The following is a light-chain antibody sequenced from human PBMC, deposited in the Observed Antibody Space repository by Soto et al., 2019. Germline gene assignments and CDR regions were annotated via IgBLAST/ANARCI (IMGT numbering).Light chain of an antibody. V-gene: IGKV3-11*01. J-gene: IGKJ5*01. Sequence: EIVLTQSPATLSLSPGERATLSCRASQSVSSYLAWYQQKPGQAPRLLIYDASNRATGIPARFSGSGSGTEFTLTISSLQPDDFATYYCQQRSNWPGITFGQGTRLEIK. CDR2: DAS. CDR3: QQRSNWPGIT. CDR1: QSVSSY.